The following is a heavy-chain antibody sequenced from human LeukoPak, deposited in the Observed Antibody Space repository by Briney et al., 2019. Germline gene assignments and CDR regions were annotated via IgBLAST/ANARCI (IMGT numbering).Heavy chain of an antibody. V-gene: IGHV3-30-3*01. CDR3: ARGWHGYGDPSDAFDI. CDR2: ISYDGSNK. CDR1: GFTFSSYA. D-gene: IGHD4-17*01. J-gene: IGHJ3*02. Sequence: GGSLRLSCAASGFTFSSYAMHWVRQAPGKGLEWVAVISYDGSNKYYADSVKGRFTISRDNSKNTLYLQMNSLRAEDTAVYYCARGWHGYGDPSDAFDIWGQGTMVTVSS.